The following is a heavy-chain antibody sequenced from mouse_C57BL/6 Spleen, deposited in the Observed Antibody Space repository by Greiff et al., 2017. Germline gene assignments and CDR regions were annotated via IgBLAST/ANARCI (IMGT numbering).Heavy chain of an antibody. Sequence: VQLQQSGPELVKPGASVKISCKASGYTFTDYYMNWVKQSHGKSLEWIGDINPNNGGTSYNQKFKGKATLTVDKSSSTAYMELRSLTSEDSAVYYCARPYDDDGRDWYFDVWGTGTTVTVSS. D-gene: IGHD2-4*01. V-gene: IGHV1-26*01. CDR1: GYTFTDYY. CDR3: ARPYDDDGRDWYFDV. J-gene: IGHJ1*03. CDR2: INPNNGGT.